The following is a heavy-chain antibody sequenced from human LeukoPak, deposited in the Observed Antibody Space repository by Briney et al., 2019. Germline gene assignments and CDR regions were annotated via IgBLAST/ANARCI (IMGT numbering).Heavy chain of an antibody. CDR3: ARGLRYYYGLDV. CDR1: GFTFSNYW. CDR2: INSDGSST. V-gene: IGHV3-74*01. J-gene: IGHJ6*02. Sequence: GGSLRLSCAASGFTFSNYWMHWVRQVPGKGLVWVSRINSDGSSTNYADSVKGRFTISRDNAKNTLYLQMNSLRAEDTAVYYCARGLRYYYGLDVWGQGTTVTVSS.